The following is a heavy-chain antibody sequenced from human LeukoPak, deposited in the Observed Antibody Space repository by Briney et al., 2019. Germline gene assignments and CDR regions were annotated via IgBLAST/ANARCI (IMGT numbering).Heavy chain of an antibody. CDR3: ARHLEAVVVVAA. CDR2: IYYSGST. CDR1: GGSISSSSYY. V-gene: IGHV4-39*01. Sequence: PSVTLSLTCTVSGGSISSSSYYWGWIRQPPGKGLEWIGSIYYSGSTYYNPSLKSRVTISVDTSKNQFSLKLSSVTAADTAVYYCARHLEAVVVVAAWGQGTMVTVSS. J-gene: IGHJ3*01. D-gene: IGHD2-15*01.